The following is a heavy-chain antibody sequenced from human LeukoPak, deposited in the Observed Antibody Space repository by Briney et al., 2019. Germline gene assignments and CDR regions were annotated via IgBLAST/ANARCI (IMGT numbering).Heavy chain of an antibody. CDR3: ARGTIFGVVIRCDP. D-gene: IGHD3-3*01. V-gene: IGHV1-2*02. J-gene: IGHJ5*02. CDR1: GYTFTGYY. CDR2: INPNSGGT. Sequence: ASVKVSCKASGYTFTGYYMHWVRQAPGQGLEWMGGINPNSGGTNYAQKLQGRLTMTRDTSISTAYMELSRLRSDDTAVYSCARGTIFGVVIRCDPWGQGPLVTVSS.